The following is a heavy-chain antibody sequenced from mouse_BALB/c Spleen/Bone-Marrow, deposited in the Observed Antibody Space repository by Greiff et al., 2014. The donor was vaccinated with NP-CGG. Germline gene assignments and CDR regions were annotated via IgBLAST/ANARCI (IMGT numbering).Heavy chain of an antibody. V-gene: IGHV1-69*02. CDR3: KRAGTMITSCVDL. D-gene: IGHD2-4*01. CDR2: ISPSDGYT. Sequence: VQLQQSGAELVRPGASVKLSCQASGYMFTSFWMNWVKQRPGQGLEWIGNISPSDGYTNYNQKFKDKATLTVDKSSSTAYMQLSSPTSEDSAVYYCKRAGTMITSCVDLWGQGPTLTVS. CDR1: GYMFTSFW. J-gene: IGHJ2*01.